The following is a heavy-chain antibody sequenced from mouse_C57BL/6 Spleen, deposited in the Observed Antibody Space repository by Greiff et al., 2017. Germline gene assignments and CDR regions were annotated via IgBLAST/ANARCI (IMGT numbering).Heavy chain of an antibody. Sequence: ESGPGLVKPSQSLSLTCSVTGYSITSGYYWNWIRQFPGNKLEWMGYISYDGSNNYNPSLKNRISITRDTSKNQFFLKLNSVTTEDTATYYCASVYYSNYFDYWGQGTTLTVSS. V-gene: IGHV3-6*01. CDR1: GYSITSGYY. CDR3: ASVYYSNYFDY. J-gene: IGHJ2*01. D-gene: IGHD2-5*01. CDR2: ISYDGSN.